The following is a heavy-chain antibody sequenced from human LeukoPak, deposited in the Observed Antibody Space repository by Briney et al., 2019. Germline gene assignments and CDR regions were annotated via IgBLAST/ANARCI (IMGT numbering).Heavy chain of an antibody. CDR1: GYTFTGYY. CDR3: ARGAIRYFDWLPSAEYFQH. D-gene: IGHD3-9*01. J-gene: IGHJ1*01. V-gene: IGHV1-2*04. CDR2: INPNSGGT. Sequence: ASVKVSCTASGYTFTGYYMHWVRQAPGQGLEWMGWINPNSGGTNYAQKFQGWVTMTRDTSISTAYMELSRLRSDDTAVYYCARGAIRYFDWLPSAEYFQHWGQGTLVTVSS.